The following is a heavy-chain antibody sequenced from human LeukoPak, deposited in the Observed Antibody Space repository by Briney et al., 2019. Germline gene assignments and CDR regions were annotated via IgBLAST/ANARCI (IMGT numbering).Heavy chain of an antibody. Sequence: SETLSLTCTVSGGSISSYYWSWIPQPPGKGLEWIGYIYYSGSTNYNPSLKSRVTISVDTSKNQFSLKLTSVTAADTAVYYCARVTGYVIEDNFDYWGQGPLVTVSS. J-gene: IGHJ4*02. D-gene: IGHD2-15*01. CDR2: IYYSGST. V-gene: IGHV4-59*01. CDR1: GGSISSYY. CDR3: ARVTGYVIEDNFDY.